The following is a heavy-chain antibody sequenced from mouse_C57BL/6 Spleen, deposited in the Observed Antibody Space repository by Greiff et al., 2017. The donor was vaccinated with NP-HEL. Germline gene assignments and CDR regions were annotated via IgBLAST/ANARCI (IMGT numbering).Heavy chain of an antibody. CDR1: GYTFTDYE. V-gene: IGHV1-15*01. J-gene: IGHJ1*03. CDR2: IDPETGGT. D-gene: IGHD1-1*01. Sequence: QVQLQQSGAELVRPGASVTLSCKASGYTFTDYEMHWVKQTPVHGLEWIGAIDPETGGTAYNQKFKGKAILTADKSSSTAYMELRSLTSEDSAVYYCTREGRRYFDVWGTGTTVTVSS. CDR3: TREGRRYFDV.